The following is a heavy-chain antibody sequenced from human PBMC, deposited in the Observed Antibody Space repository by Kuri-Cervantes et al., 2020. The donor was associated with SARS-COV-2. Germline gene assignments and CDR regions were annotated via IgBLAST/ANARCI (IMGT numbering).Heavy chain of an antibody. V-gene: IGHV3-21*01. CDR2: ISSSSSYI. Sequence: GESLKISCAASGFTFSSYSMNWVRQAPGKGLEWVSSISSSSSYIYYADSVKGRFTISRDNAKNSLYLQMNSLRAEDTAVYYCARETRDSSGYYRLSLDYWGQGTLVPSPQ. D-gene: IGHD3-22*01. CDR3: ARETRDSSGYYRLSLDY. CDR1: GFTFSSYS. J-gene: IGHJ4*02.